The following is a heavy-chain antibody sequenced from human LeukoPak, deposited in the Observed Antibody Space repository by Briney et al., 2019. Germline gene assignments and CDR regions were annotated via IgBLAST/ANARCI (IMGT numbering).Heavy chain of an antibody. CDR1: GYIFTGYY. D-gene: IGHD7-27*01. J-gene: IGHJ4*02. Sequence: GASVTVSCKASGYIFTGYYIHWVRQAPGQGLEWMGWINPNNGDTNYAQKFQGRVTMTRDTSISTAYMELRRLSSDDTAVYYCARGEETRNRGYLWIDFWGQGTLVTVSS. CDR3: ARGEETRNRGYLWIDF. CDR2: INPNNGDT. V-gene: IGHV1-2*02.